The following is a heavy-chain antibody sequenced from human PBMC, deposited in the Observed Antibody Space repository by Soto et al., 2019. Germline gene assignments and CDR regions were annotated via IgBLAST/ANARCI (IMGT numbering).Heavy chain of an antibody. V-gene: IGHV4-31*03. Sequence: PSETRSFTCTVSGGSISSGGYYWSWIRQHPGKGMARPGYMYYSGSTYYNPSLKSRVTISVVTSKNQFSLKLSSVTAAETSVLYCASHSGPSSEDFRSEFYYGMDVWDQGTTLTVSS. J-gene: IGHJ6*02. D-gene: IGHD3-3*01. CDR3: ASHSGPSSEDFRSEFYYGMDV. CDR2: MYYSGST. CDR1: GGSISSGGYY.